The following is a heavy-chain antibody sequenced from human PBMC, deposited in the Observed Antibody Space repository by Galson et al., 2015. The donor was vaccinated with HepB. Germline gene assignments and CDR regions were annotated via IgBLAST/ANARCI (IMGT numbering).Heavy chain of an antibody. Sequence: SVKVSCKASGFTFTSSAVQWVRQARGQRLEWIGWIVVGSGNTNYAQKFQERVTITRDMSTSTAYMELSSLRSEDTAVYYCAAVRDYDILTGYYMGWFDPWGQGTLVTVSS. CDR1: GFTFTSSA. CDR2: IVVGSGNT. CDR3: AAVRDYDILTGYYMGWFDP. D-gene: IGHD3-9*01. J-gene: IGHJ5*02. V-gene: IGHV1-58*01.